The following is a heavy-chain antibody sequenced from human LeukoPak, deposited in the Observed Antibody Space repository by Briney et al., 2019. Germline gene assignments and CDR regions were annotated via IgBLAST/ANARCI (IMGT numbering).Heavy chain of an antibody. CDR1: GGSFSGYY. D-gene: IGHD6-13*01. V-gene: IGHV4-34*01. Sequence: SETLSLTCAVYGGSFSGYYWSWIRQPPGKGLEWIGSIYYSGSTYYNPSLKSRVTISVDTSKNQFSLKLSSVTAADTAVYYCARLAAAGTFYWGQGTLVTVSS. CDR2: IYYSGST. J-gene: IGHJ4*02. CDR3: ARLAAAGTFY.